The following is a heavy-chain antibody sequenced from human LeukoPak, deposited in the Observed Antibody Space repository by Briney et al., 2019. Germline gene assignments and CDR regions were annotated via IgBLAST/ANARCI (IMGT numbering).Heavy chain of an antibody. D-gene: IGHD3-3*01. Sequence: ASVKVSCKASGYTFTSYGISWVRQAPGQGLEWMGWISAYNGSTNYAQKLQGRVTMTTDTSTSTAYMELRSLRSDDTAVYYCARLPDFWSGYYTEPFDYWGQGTLVTVSS. J-gene: IGHJ4*02. V-gene: IGHV1-18*01. CDR2: ISAYNGST. CDR1: GYTFTSYG. CDR3: ARLPDFWSGYYTEPFDY.